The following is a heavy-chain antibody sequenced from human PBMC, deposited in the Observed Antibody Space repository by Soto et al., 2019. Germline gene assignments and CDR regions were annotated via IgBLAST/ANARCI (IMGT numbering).Heavy chain of an antibody. J-gene: IGHJ6*03. D-gene: IGHD6-13*01. CDR2: TYYRSKWYN. CDR3: ARGAIAAAGTRVYYYYYMDV. CDR1: GDSVSSNSAA. V-gene: IGHV6-1*01. Sequence: SQTLSLTCAISGDSVSSNSAAWHWIRQSPSRGLEWLGRTYYRSKWYNDYAVSVKSRITINPDTSKNQFSLQLNSVTPEDTAVYYCARGAIAAAGTRVYYYYYMDVWGKGTTVTVSS.